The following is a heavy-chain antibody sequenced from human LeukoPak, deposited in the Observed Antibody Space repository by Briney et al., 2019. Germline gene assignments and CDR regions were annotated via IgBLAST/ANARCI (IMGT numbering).Heavy chain of an antibody. Sequence: PGGSLGLSCAASGFTFSTYSMNWVRQAPGKGLEWVSSISSSSAYIHYADSVKGRFTISRDNAKNSLYLQMNSLRDTDTAVYYCARGKVGYSYFDYWGQGTLVTVSS. CDR1: GFTFSTYS. CDR2: ISSSSAYI. J-gene: IGHJ4*02. CDR3: ARGKVGYSYFDY. V-gene: IGHV3-21*01. D-gene: IGHD5-18*01.